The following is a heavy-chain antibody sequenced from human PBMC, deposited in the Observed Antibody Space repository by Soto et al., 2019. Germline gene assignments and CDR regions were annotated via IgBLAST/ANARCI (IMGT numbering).Heavy chain of an antibody. Sequence: PSQTLSLPFAISGDSVSSNSAAWNWIRHSPSRGLEWLGRTYYKSKWNNDYALSVKSRITINPDTSKNQFSLHLYSVTPEDTAVYYCTGITWFRGMDVWGQGTPVTVAS. J-gene: IGHJ6*02. CDR1: GDSVSSNSAA. CDR2: TYYKSKWNN. V-gene: IGHV6-1*01. D-gene: IGHD3-10*01. CDR3: TGITWFRGMDV.